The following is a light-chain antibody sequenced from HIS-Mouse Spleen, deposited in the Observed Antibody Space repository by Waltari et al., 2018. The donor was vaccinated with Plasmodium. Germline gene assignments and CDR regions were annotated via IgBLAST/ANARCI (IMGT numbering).Light chain of an antibody. J-gene: IGKJ4*02. CDR3: QQYYSYPLT. CDR2: AAS. V-gene: IGKV1-8*01. Sequence: AIRMTQSPSSFSASTGDTVTITCRASQGISSSLAWYQQKPGKAPKLLIYAASSLQSGGPSRFSGSGSGTDFTLTISCLQSEDFATYYCQQYYSYPLTFGGGTKVEIK. CDR1: QGISSS.